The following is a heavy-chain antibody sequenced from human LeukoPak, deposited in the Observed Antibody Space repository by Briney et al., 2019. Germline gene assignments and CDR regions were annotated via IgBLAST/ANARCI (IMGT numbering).Heavy chain of an antibody. CDR1: GGSFSGYY. V-gene: IGHV4-34*01. CDR3: ARAGGSSSSRGYFDY. Sequence: SETLSLTCAVYGGSFSGYYWSWIRQPPGKGLEWIGEINHSGSTNYNPSLKSRVTISVDTSKNQFSLKLSSVTAADTAVYYCARAGGSSSSRGYFDYWGQGTLVTVSS. CDR2: INHSGST. D-gene: IGHD6-6*01. J-gene: IGHJ4*02.